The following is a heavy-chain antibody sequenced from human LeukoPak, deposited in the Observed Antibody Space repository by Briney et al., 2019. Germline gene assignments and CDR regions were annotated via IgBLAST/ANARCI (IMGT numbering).Heavy chain of an antibody. Sequence: TGGSLRLSCAASGFTFSSSAMSWVGQAPGKGLEWVSAISNNGGYTYYADSVQGRFTISRDNSKSTLCLQMNSLRAEDTAVYYCAKQLGYCSDGSCYFPYWGQGTLVTVSS. J-gene: IGHJ4*02. V-gene: IGHV3-23*01. CDR2: ISNNGGYT. D-gene: IGHD2-15*01. CDR1: GFTFSSSA. CDR3: AKQLGYCSDGSCYFPY.